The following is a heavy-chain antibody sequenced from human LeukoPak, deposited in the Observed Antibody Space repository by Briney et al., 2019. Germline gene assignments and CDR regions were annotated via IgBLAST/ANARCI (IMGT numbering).Heavy chain of an antibody. Sequence: GASVKVSCKASGYTFTSYDINWVRQATGQGLEWMGWMNPNNGNTGYAQKFQGRVTMTRNTSISTAYMELSSLRSEDTAVYYCARGPRMGYYGSGSPPSNPWGQGTLVTVSS. V-gene: IGHV1-8*01. CDR3: ARGPRMGYYGSGSPPSNP. CDR2: MNPNNGNT. D-gene: IGHD3-10*01. CDR1: GYTFTSYD. J-gene: IGHJ5*02.